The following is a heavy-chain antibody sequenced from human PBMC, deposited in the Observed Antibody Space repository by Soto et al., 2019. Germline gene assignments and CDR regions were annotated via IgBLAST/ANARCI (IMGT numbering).Heavy chain of an antibody. Sequence: GSLRLSCAASGFTFSSYSMNWVRQAPGKGLEWVSSISSSSSYIYYADSVKGRFTISRDNAKNSLYLQMNSLRAEDTAVYYCAREGAMTNAFDIWGQGTMVTVSS. J-gene: IGHJ3*02. D-gene: IGHD2-2*01. CDR3: AREGAMTNAFDI. V-gene: IGHV3-21*01. CDR2: ISSSSSYI. CDR1: GFTFSSYS.